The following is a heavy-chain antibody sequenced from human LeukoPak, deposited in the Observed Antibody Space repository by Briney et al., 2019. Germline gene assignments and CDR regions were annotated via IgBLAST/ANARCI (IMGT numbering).Heavy chain of an antibody. CDR3: ARTVNSGYYWYFDL. J-gene: IGHJ2*01. D-gene: IGHD3-3*01. CDR1: GGSISSSTFY. Sequence: SETLSLTCTVSGGSISSSTFYWGWIRQPPGKGLEWIGTIYYSGSTFYNPSLKSRVTVSVDTSKNQFSLKLSSLTAADTAVYYCARTVNSGYYWYFDLWGRGTLVTVSS. V-gene: IGHV4-39*07. CDR2: IYYSGST.